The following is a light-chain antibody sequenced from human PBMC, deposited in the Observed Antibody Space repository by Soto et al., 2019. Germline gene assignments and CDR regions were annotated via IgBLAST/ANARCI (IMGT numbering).Light chain of an antibody. Sequence: VLTQSQDTLSLSPGERATLSCRASQSVSSNYLAWYQQKLGQAPRLLIYDASRRATGIPDRFSGSGSGTDFTLTISRLEPEDFVVYYCQQYGRSPTFGQVTK. CDR1: QSVSSNY. CDR2: DAS. J-gene: IGKJ1*01. CDR3: QQYGRSPT. V-gene: IGKV3-20*01.